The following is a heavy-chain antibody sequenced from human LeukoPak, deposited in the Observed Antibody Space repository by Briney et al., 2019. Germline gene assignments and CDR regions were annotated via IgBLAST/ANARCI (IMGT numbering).Heavy chain of an antibody. CDR2: IYHSGSGST. J-gene: IGHJ4*02. Sequence: SETLSLTCTVSGGSISSGGHSWSWLRQPPGTGLEWIGYIYHSGSGSTYYNPSLKSRVTISIDKSKNQFSLKLNSVTAADTAVYYCARAQSIAAAGIAYWGQGTLVTVSS. V-gene: IGHV4-30-2*01. CDR1: GGSISSGGHS. D-gene: IGHD6-13*01. CDR3: ARAQSIAAAGIAY.